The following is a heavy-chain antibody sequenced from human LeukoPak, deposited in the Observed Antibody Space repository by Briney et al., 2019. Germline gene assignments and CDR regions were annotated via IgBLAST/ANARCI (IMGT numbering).Heavy chain of an antibody. J-gene: IGHJ4*02. D-gene: IGHD2-8*01. CDR2: IYSSGST. CDR3: ARDLSNGLTYSPLDY. CDR1: GGSISRYF. Sequence: ASETLSLTCTVSGGSISRYFWSWIRQPAGKGLEWIGRIYSSGSTNYSPSLKSRAIMSVGTSKNQFSLKLTSVTAADTAVYYCARDLSNGLTYSPLDYWGQGTLVTVSS. V-gene: IGHV4-4*07.